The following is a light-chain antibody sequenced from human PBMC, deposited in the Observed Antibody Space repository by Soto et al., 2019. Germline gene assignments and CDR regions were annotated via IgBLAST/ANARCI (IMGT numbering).Light chain of an antibody. J-gene: IGLJ2*01. CDR1: SSDVGAYNY. V-gene: IGLV2-8*01. CDR3: SSYAGSNKFAL. CDR2: EVS. Sequence: QSALTQPPSASGSPGQSVTISCTGASSDVGAYNYVSWYQQHPGKAPKLMIYEVSKRPSGVPDRFSGSKSGNTASLTVSGLQAEDEADYYCSSYAGSNKFALFGGGTQLTVL.